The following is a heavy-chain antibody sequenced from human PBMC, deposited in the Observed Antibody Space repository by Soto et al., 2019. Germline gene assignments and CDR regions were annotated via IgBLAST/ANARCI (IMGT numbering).Heavy chain of an antibody. Sequence: SETLSLTCAVYGGSFSGYYWTWIRQPPGKGLEWLGEINHRGSTNYKPSLRSRVTISVDTSKNQLSLKVSSVTAADTAVYYCARGRTLITGTSLDYWGQGTLVTVSS. CDR3: ARGRTLITGTSLDY. D-gene: IGHD1-20*01. V-gene: IGHV4-34*01. CDR1: GGSFSGYY. CDR2: INHRGST. J-gene: IGHJ4*02.